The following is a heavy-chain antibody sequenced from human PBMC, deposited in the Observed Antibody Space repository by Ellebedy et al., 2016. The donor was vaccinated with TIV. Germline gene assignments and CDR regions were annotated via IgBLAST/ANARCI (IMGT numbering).Heavy chain of an antibody. CDR1: GFIFSDFG. V-gene: IGHV3-30*03. CDR2: ISDDGNYK. D-gene: IGHD1/OR15-1a*01. Sequence: GESLKISCAASGFIFSDFGIHWVRQAPGKGLEWVTVISDDGNYKYYAKSVKGRFTISRDSSKNTVYLQMNSLTAEDAAVYYWTRDRPITGRTSWCFDYWGQGALVTVSS. CDR3: TRDRPITGRTSWCFDY. J-gene: IGHJ4*02.